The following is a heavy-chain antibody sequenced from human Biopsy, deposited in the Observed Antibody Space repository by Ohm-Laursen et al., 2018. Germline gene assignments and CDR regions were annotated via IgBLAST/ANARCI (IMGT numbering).Heavy chain of an antibody. CDR1: GGSLSSYS. Sequence: SVTLSFTCTVSGGSLSSYSWSWIRQPAGKGLEWIGQIYTSGITNYNPSLKSRVTMSVDTSKNKFSLRVSSVTAADTAVYYCARDRDRRGWFDPWGQGTLVTVSS. J-gene: IGHJ5*02. CDR3: ARDRDRRGWFDP. CDR2: IYTSGIT. V-gene: IGHV4-4*07. D-gene: IGHD1-14*01.